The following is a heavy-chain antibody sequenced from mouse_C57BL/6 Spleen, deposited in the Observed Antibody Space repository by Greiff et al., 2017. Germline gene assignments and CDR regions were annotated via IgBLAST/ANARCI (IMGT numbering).Heavy chain of an antibody. J-gene: IGHJ4*01. D-gene: IGHD3-1*01. CDR2: IDPSDSYT. CDR3: ARRGYFYAMDY. V-gene: IGHV1-59*01. Sequence: QVQLQQPGAELVRPGTSVKLSCKASGYTFTSYWMHWVKQRPGQGLEWIGVIDPSDSYTNYNQKFKGKATVTVDTSSSTAYMQLSSLTSEDSAVYYCARRGYFYAMDYWGQGTSVTVSS. CDR1: GYTFTSYW.